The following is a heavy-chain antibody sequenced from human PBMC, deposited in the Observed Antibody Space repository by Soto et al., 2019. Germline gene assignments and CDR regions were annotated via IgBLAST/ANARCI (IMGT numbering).Heavy chain of an antibody. CDR2: IYYSGST. V-gene: IGHV4-39*01. J-gene: IGHJ4*02. CDR3: ARQASSWNYYFDY. Sequence: SETLSLTCTVSGGSISSSSYYWGWIRQPPGKGLEWIGSIYYSGSTYYNPSLKSRVTISVDTSKNQFSLKLSSVTAADTAVYYCARQASSWNYYFDYWSQGTLVTVSS. CDR1: GGSISSSSYY. D-gene: IGHD6-13*01.